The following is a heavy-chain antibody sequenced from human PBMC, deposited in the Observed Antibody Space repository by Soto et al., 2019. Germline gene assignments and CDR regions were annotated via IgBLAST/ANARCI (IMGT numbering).Heavy chain of an antibody. CDR1: GGSISSGGYS. D-gene: IGHD5-12*01. V-gene: IGHV4-30-2*01. CDR3: ARVRYSGYADY. Sequence: SETLSLTCAVSGGSISSGGYSWSWIRQPPGKGLEWIGYIYHSGSTYYNPSLKSRVTISVDRSKNQFSLKLSSVTAADTAVYYCARVRYSGYADYWGQGTLVTVSA. CDR2: IYHSGST. J-gene: IGHJ4*02.